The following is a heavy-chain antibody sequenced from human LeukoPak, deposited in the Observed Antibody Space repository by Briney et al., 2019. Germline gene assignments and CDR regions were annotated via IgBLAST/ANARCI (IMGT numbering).Heavy chain of an antibody. D-gene: IGHD6-13*01. Sequence: PSETLSLTCTVSVYSISSGYYWGWIRQPPGKGLEWIGSIYHSGSTYYNPSLKSRVTISVDTSKNQFSLKLSSVTAADTAVYYCARGGQQLVRGYFQHWGQGTLVTVSS. CDR2: IYHSGST. V-gene: IGHV4-38-2*02. J-gene: IGHJ1*01. CDR3: ARGGQQLVRGYFQH. CDR1: VYSISSGYY.